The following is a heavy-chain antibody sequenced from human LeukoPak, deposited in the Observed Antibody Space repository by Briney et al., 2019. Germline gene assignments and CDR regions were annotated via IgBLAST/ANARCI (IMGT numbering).Heavy chain of an antibody. D-gene: IGHD1-26*01. V-gene: IGHV3-9*01. CDR2: ISWNSGSI. Sequence: PGGSLRLSCAASGFTFDDYAMHWVRQAPGKGLEWVSGISWNSGSIGYADSVKGRFTISRDNAKNPLYLQMNSLRAEDTALYYCAKDIEWELLGGLGYWGQGTLVTVSS. CDR1: GFTFDDYA. J-gene: IGHJ4*02. CDR3: AKDIEWELLGGLGY.